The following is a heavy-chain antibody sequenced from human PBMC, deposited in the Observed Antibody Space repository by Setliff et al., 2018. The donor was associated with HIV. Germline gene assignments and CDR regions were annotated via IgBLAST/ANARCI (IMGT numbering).Heavy chain of an antibody. V-gene: IGHV4-4*07. CDR3: ARGLSFYDPGGFDY. J-gene: IGHJ4*02. Sequence: PSETLSLTCTVSGGSITNYYWSWIRQPAAKGLEWIGRIYSSGSTNYNPSLESRATMSVDTSKSQFSLKLTSVTAADTAIYYCARGLSFYDPGGFDYWGQGTLVTVSS. D-gene: IGHD3-22*01. CDR2: IYSSGST. CDR1: GGSITNYY.